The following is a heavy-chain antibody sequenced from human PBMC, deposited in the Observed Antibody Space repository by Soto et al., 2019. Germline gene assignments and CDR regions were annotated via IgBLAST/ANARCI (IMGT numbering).Heavy chain of an antibody. J-gene: IGHJ6*02. CDR3: ARGRRVLLWFGELGDG. CDR2: INAGNGNT. Sequence: QVQLVQSGAEVKKPGASVKVSCKASGYTFTSYAMHWVRQAPGQRLEWMGWINAGNGNTKYSQKFQGRVTITRDTSASTAYMALGSLRSDDTAVYYCARGRRVLLWFGELGDGWGQGTTVTVSS. V-gene: IGHV1-3*01. CDR1: GYTFTSYA. D-gene: IGHD3-10*01.